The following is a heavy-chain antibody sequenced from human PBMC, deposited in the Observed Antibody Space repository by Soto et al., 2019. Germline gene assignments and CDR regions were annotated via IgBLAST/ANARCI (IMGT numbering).Heavy chain of an antibody. CDR2: INDDGIST. V-gene: IGHV3-74*01. J-gene: IGHJ4*02. Sequence: GGSLRLSSAASGFTFRMYWMHWVRKVPGKGPEWVSRINDDGISTNYADSVKGRFTIPRDNAKNTLYLQMNALRVDDTAVYYCTRGPRSTSTGTPAFWGQGTLVTVSS. D-gene: IGHD1-1*01. CDR3: TRGPRSTSTGTPAF. CDR1: GFTFRMYW.